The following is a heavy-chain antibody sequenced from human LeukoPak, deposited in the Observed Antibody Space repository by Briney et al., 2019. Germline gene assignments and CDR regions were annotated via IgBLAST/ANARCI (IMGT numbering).Heavy chain of an antibody. J-gene: IGHJ2*01. Sequence: SETLSLTCSVSGDSVSGYYWSWIRQPPGKGLEWIGCIFNSGSTDNNPSLKSRGTISVDTSKNQFSLKLSSVTAADTAVYYCARLDYRAWYFDLWGRGTLVTVSS. D-gene: IGHD4/OR15-4a*01. CDR2: IFNSGST. CDR1: GDSVSGYY. CDR3: ARLDYRAWYFDL. V-gene: IGHV4-59*08.